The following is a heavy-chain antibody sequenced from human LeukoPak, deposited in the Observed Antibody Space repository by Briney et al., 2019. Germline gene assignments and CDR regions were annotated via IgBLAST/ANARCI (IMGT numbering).Heavy chain of an antibody. CDR3: ARDPSGIMITFGARYYMDV. CDR1: GYTFTGYY. V-gene: IGHV1-2*02. D-gene: IGHD3-16*01. Sequence: GASVKVSCKASGYTFTGYYMHWVRQAPGQGLEWMGWINPNSGGTNYAQKFQGRVTMTRDTSISTAYMELSRLRSDDTAVYYCARDPSGIMITFGARYYMDVWGKGTTVTVSS. CDR2: INPNSGGT. J-gene: IGHJ6*03.